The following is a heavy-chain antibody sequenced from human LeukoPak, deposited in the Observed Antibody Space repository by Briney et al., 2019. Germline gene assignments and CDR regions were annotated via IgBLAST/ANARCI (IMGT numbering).Heavy chain of an antibody. V-gene: IGHV3-30-3*01. Sequence: GGSLRLSCAASGFTFSSYAMHWVRQAPGKGLEWVAVISYDGSNKYYADPVKGRFTISRDNAKNSLYLQMNSLRAEDTAVYYCARVDDAFDIWGQGTKVTVSS. CDR2: ISYDGSNK. CDR3: ARVDDAFDI. CDR1: GFTFSSYA. J-gene: IGHJ3*02.